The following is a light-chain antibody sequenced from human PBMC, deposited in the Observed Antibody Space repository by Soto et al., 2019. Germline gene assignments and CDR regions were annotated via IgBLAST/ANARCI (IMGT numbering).Light chain of an antibody. Sequence: ENVFAQAPGTPSFSPVDRGTLSFQASQNLGTLYLAWFQQKSGQAPRLLIYSASRRATGIPDRFTGSGSGTDFTLTINRVEPEDFAVYFCQQYAGSPRTFGQGTKVDIK. V-gene: IGKV3-20*01. CDR2: SAS. CDR1: QNLGTLY. CDR3: QQYAGSPRT. J-gene: IGKJ1*01.